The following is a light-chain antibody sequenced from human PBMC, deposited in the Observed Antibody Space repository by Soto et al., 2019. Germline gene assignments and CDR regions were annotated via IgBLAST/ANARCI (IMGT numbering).Light chain of an antibody. CDR3: QQYIRWPLT. CDR1: QDVSSK. CDR2: DAP. V-gene: IGKV3D-15*01. Sequence: EMVVTQSPATLSVSPGERVTLSCRTSQDVSSKLAWYQQKPGQPPSLLIYDAPTRATGTPARFSGSGSGTEFTLAVSSLQSEDYALYCCQQYIRWPLTFGGGTKVEIK. J-gene: IGKJ4*01.